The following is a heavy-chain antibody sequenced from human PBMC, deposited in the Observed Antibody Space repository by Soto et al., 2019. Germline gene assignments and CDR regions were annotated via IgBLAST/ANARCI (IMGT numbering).Heavy chain of an antibody. J-gene: IGHJ4*02. CDR2: IYPRDESP. CDR3: AREVFVGVGATDV. CDR1: GYTFTSHY. V-gene: IGHV1-46*01. Sequence: QVHLVQSGAEVKKPGASVKVSCKTSGYTFTSHYMHWVRQAPGQGPEWMGRIYPRDESPLYSQNFQDRITMTRVTTTRTIIMDLRGLTSGDTAVYYCAREVFVGVGATDVWGQGTLVTVSS. D-gene: IGHD1-26*01.